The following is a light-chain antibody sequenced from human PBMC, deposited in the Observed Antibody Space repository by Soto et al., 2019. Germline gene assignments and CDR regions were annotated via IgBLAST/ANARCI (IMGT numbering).Light chain of an antibody. CDR2: DAS. V-gene: IGKV3-11*01. CDR1: QSVSSY. CDR3: QQRSNWPRT. J-gene: IGKJ1*01. Sequence: EIVLTQSPATLSLSPGERATLSCRASQSVSSYLAWYQQKPGQAPRLLIYDASNRATGIPARFSGSGSGTYFTLTISSLAPEDFAVYYCQQRSNWPRTFGQGTKVEIK.